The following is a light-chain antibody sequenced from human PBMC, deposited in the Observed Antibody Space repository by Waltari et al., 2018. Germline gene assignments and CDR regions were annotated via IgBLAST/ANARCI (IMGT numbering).Light chain of an antibody. J-gene: IGKJ1*01. Sequence: EIVLTQSPATLSLSPGERATLSCGASQSVSSSYIAWYQQKPGLAPMLLIYDASSRATGIPDMVSGSVSGTDFTLTISRLEPEDFAVYYCQQYGSSPTFGQGTKVEIK. CDR3: QQYGSSPT. CDR1: QSVSSSY. V-gene: IGKV3D-20*01. CDR2: DAS.